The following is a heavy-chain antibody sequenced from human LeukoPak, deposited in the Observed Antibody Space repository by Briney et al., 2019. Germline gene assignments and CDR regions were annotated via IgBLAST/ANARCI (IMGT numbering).Heavy chain of an antibody. CDR2: TYYRSEWYN. D-gene: IGHD1-26*01. J-gene: IGHJ4*02. CDR3: ARDPEWELLSGFDY. Sequence: SQTLSLTCAISGDSVSSNSAVWNWIRQSPSRGLEWLGRTYYRSEWYNDYAVSVKSRITINPDTSKNQFSLKLSSVTAADTAVYYCARDPEWELLSGFDYWGQGTLVTVSS. V-gene: IGHV6-1*01. CDR1: GDSVSSNSAV.